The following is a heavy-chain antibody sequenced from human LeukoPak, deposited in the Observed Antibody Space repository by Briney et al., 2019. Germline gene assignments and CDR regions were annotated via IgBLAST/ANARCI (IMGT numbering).Heavy chain of an antibody. CDR3: ARAADYHGGFDY. CDR2: INSFSYR. CDR1: GFTFSNYS. V-gene: IGHV3-21*01. Sequence: GGSLSLSCAASGFTFSNYSMNWVRQAPGKGLEWLSCINSFSYRYYADSVKGRFTISRDNAKNAMYLQMNSLSAEDTAVYYCARAADYHGGFDYWGQGTLVTVSS. D-gene: IGHD3-16*01. J-gene: IGHJ4*02.